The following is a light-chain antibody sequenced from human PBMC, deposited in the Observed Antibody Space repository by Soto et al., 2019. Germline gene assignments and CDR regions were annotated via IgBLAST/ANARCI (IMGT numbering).Light chain of an antibody. CDR1: QSLLHSNGYNY. CDR3: MQALQTPLT. J-gene: IGKJ4*01. CDR2: LGS. Sequence: DIVMTQSPLSLRVTPGEPASISCRSSQSLLHSNGYNYLDWYLQKPGQSPQLLIYLGSNRASGVPDRFSGSGSGTDFTLKISRVEAEDVGVYYCMQALQTPLTFGGGTNVEIK. V-gene: IGKV2-28*01.